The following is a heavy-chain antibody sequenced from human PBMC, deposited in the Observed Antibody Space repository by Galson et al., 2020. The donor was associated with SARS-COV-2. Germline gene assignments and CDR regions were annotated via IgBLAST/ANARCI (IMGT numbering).Heavy chain of an antibody. Sequence: ASETLSLTCRVSGYSINSGYYWMWIRQSPERGQEWIANIHRSGSTYYNPSLKSRATISVDTSKNQFSLRLNSMTAADTAVYYCARQVVAKTYYFDYWGRGILVTVSS. CDR2: IHRSGST. CDR1: GYSINSGYY. D-gene: IGHD2-15*01. J-gene: IGHJ4*02. V-gene: IGHV4-38-2*02. CDR3: ARQVVAKTYYFDY.